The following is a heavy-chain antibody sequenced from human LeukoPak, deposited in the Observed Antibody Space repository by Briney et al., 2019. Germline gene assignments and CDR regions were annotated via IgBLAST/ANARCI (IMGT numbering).Heavy chain of an antibody. D-gene: IGHD6-25*01. CDR2: ISSSGSTI. Sequence: GGSLRLSCAASGFTFSDYYMSWIRQAPGKGLEWVSYISSSGSTIYYADSVKGRFTISRDNAKNTLYLQMNSLRAEDTAVYYCAKDLKRDYFDYWGQGTLVTVSS. CDR1: GFTFSDYY. J-gene: IGHJ4*02. V-gene: IGHV3-11*04. CDR3: AKDLKRDYFDY.